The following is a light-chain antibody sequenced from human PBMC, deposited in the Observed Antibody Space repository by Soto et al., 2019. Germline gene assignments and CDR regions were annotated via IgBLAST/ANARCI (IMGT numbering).Light chain of an antibody. V-gene: IGLV2-11*01. CDR3: CSHSSSITWM. Sequence: QSVLTQPRSVSGSPGQSVTISCTGTSSDVGGYNYVSWYQQHPGKAPKLIIHEVTNRPSGVSNRFSGSKSGNTASLTISGLQAEDEAVYYCCSHSSSITWMFGGGTKLTVL. CDR1: SSDVGGYNY. CDR2: EVT. J-gene: IGLJ3*02.